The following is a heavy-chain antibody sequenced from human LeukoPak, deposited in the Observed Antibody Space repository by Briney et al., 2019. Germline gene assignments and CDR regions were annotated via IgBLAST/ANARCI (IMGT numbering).Heavy chain of an antibody. CDR3: ARVADTAMVFDY. J-gene: IGHJ4*02. CDR1: GYTFTSHY. V-gene: IGHV1-46*01. D-gene: IGHD5-18*01. Sequence: RASVKVSCKASGYTFTSHYMHWVRQAPEQGLEWMGIINPSGGSTSYAQKFQGRVTMTRDMSTSTVYMELSSLRSEDTAVYYCARVADTAMVFDYWGQGTLVTVSS. CDR2: INPSGGST.